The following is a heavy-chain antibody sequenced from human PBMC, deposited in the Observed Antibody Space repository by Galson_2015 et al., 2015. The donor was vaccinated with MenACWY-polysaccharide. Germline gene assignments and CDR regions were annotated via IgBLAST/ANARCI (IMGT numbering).Heavy chain of an antibody. Sequence: SLRLSCAASGFTFSAYTMSWLRQAPGKGLEWVTVISIDGRNTYYADPVKGRFTISRDNSKNTLFLQMNGLTAEDTAVYYCAKDSTDFWSVAGRFDHGGQRTLATVS. D-gene: IGHD3-3*01. CDR3: AKDSTDFWSVAGRFDH. CDR2: ISIDGRNT. J-gene: IGHJ5*02. CDR1: GFTFSAYT. V-gene: IGHV3-23*01.